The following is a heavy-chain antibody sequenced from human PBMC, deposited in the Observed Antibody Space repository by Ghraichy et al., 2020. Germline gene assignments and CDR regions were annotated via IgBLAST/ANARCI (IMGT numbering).Heavy chain of an antibody. V-gene: IGHV1-18*01. Sequence: ASVKVSCKASGYTFTSYGISWVRQAPGQGLEWMGWISAYNGNTNYAQKLQGRVTMTTDTSTSTAYMELRSLRSDDTAVYYCASYWNDRGFYAFDIWGQGTMVTVSS. J-gene: IGHJ3*02. D-gene: IGHD1-1*01. CDR3: ASYWNDRGFYAFDI. CDR1: GYTFTSYG. CDR2: ISAYNGNT.